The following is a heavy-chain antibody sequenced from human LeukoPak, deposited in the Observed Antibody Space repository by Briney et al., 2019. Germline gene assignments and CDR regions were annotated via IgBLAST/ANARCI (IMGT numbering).Heavy chain of an antibody. CDR3: AREGGGLDY. V-gene: IGHV3-21*01. J-gene: IGHJ4*02. D-gene: IGHD3-16*01. CDR1: GGSFSGYY. Sequence: PSETLSLTCAVYGGSFSGYYWSWIRQPPGKGLEWVSSITSNSNYIYYADSLKGRFTISRDNAKNSLYLQMNSLRAEDTAVYYCAREGGGLDYWGQGTLVTVSS. CDR2: ITSNSNYI.